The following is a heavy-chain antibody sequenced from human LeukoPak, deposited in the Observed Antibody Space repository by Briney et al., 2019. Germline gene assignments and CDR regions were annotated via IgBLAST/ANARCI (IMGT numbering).Heavy chain of an antibody. CDR2: IRYDGSNK. Sequence: PGGSLRLSCAASGFTFSSYGMHWVRQAPGKGLEWVAFIRYDGSNKYYADSVKGRFTISRDNSKNTLYLQMNSLRAEDTAVYCCAKDYDSSGYYEPLDYWGQGTLVTVSS. V-gene: IGHV3-30*02. CDR3: AKDYDSSGYYEPLDY. CDR1: GFTFSSYG. D-gene: IGHD3-22*01. J-gene: IGHJ4*02.